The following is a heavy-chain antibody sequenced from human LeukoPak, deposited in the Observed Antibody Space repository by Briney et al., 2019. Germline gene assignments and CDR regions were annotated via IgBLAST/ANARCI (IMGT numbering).Heavy chain of an antibody. D-gene: IGHD1-26*01. V-gene: IGHV3-53*01. CDR3: ARIRGSHYYYYYTDV. J-gene: IGHJ6*03. Sequence: GGSLRLSCAASGFTVSSNYMSWVRQAPGKGLEWVSVIYSGGSTYYADSVKGRFTISRDNSKNTLYLQMNSLRAEDTAVYYCARIRGSHYYYYYTDVWGKGTTVTVSS. CDR2: IYSGGST. CDR1: GFTVSSNY.